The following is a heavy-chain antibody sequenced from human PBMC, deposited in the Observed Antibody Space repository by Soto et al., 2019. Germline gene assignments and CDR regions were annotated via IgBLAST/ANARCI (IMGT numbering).Heavy chain of an antibody. V-gene: IGHV1-69*13. Sequence: SLKVSCKASGGTFSSYAISWVRQAPGQGLEWMGGIIPIFGTANYAQKFQGRVTITADESTSTAYMELSSLRSEDTAVYYCARDPTVTTGRGLDSYYGMDVWGQGTTVTVSS. CDR1: GGTFSSYA. CDR2: IIPIFGTA. J-gene: IGHJ6*02. CDR3: ARDPTVTTGRGLDSYYGMDV. D-gene: IGHD4-17*01.